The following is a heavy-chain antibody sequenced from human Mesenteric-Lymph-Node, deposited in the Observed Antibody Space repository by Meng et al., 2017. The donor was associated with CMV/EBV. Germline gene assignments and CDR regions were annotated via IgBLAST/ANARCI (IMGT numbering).Heavy chain of an antibody. V-gene: IGHV4-39*07. D-gene: IGHD1-7*01. CDR2: MYYSGST. CDR1: GGSISSNTYY. J-gene: IGHJ4*02. CDR3: ASYDTGTGSFDY. Sequence: GSLRLSCSVSGGSISSNTYYWGWIRQPPGKGLEWIGSMYYSGSTYYNPSLKSRVTISVDMSRNQFSLKLTSVTAADTAVYYCASYDTGTGSFDYWGQGTPVTVSS.